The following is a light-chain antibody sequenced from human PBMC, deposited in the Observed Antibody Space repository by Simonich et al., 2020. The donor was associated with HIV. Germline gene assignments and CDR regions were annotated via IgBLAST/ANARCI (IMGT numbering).Light chain of an antibody. Sequence: DIVMTQSPDSLAVSLGERATINCKSSQSVLYSSNNKNYLAWYQQKPGQHPKLLIYWASTRESGVPDRFSGSGSGTYFTLPISSLQAEDVAVYYCQQYYSTPGTFGQGTKVEIK. CDR2: WAS. V-gene: IGKV4-1*01. J-gene: IGKJ1*01. CDR1: QSVLYSSNNKNY. CDR3: QQYYSTPGT.